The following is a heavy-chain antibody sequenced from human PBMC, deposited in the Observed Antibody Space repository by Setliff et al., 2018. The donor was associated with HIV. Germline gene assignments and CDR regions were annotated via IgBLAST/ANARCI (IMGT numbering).Heavy chain of an antibody. Sequence: GSLRLSCAASGFTFSDYWMHWVRQVPGKGLVYVSRINPDGSSQYYADSVRGRFTISRDNSKNTLYLQMNSLRAEDTAVYYCAKNLYRSGWSPLDYWGQGTLVTVSS. V-gene: IGHV3-74*01. D-gene: IGHD6-13*01. CDR1: GFTFSDYW. CDR3: AKNLYRSGWSPLDY. CDR2: INPDGSSQ. J-gene: IGHJ4*02.